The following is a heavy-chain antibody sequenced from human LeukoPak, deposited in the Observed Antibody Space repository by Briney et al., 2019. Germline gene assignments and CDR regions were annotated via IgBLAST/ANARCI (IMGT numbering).Heavy chain of an antibody. J-gene: IGHJ4*02. CDR2: ISYDGSNK. CDR3: ASMNSYVGY. Sequence: GGSLRLSCAASGFTFSNAWMSWVRQAPGKGLEWVAVISYDGSNKYYADSVKGRFTISRDNSKNTLYLQMNSLRAEDTAVYYCASMNSYVGYWGQGTLVTVSS. V-gene: IGHV3-30-3*01. D-gene: IGHD5-18*01. CDR1: GFTFSNAW.